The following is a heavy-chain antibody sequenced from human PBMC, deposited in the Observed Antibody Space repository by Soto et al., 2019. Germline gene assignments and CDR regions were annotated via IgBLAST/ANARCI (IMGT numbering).Heavy chain of an antibody. D-gene: IGHD3-22*01. J-gene: IGHJ3*02. CDR2: IYYSGST. CDR3: ARYYYEIGAFDI. Sequence: SETLSLTCTVSGGSISSYYWSWIRQPPGKGLEWIGYIYYSGSTNYNPSLKSRVTISVDTSKNQFSLKLSSVTAADTAVYYCARYYYEIGAFDIWGQGTMVTVSS. CDR1: GGSISSYY. V-gene: IGHV4-59*01.